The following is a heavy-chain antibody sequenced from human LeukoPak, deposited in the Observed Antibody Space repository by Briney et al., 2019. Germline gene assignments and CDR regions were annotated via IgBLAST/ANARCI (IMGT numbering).Heavy chain of an antibody. D-gene: IGHD6-19*01. V-gene: IGHV4-34*01. CDR3: ARRAGIPVAKADWFDP. CDR1: GESFSGYY. J-gene: IGHJ5*02. CDR2: MNNGGSA. Sequence: AETLSLTCAVYGESFSGYYRSWVRQPPGKGLEWIGEMNNGGSANYNPSLTSRVTISIDKSKNQFSLKLNSVTAADTPVYFCARRAGIPVAKADWFDPCGQGTLFTVSS.